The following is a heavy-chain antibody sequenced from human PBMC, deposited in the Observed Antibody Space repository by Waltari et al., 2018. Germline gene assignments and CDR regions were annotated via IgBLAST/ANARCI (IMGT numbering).Heavy chain of an antibody. CDR1: AFTFSDNW. J-gene: IGHJ4*02. D-gene: IGHD6-19*01. CDR2: MNSDATIK. CDR3: VRGSSGWYGTDF. Sequence: EVKLVESGGGFVQHGGSMILSCAASAFTFSDNWIHWVLQAPGKGLVWVSRMNSDATIKDYADSVKGRFTISRDNAENTLYLQMNSLRIEDTAIYYCVRGSSGWYGTDFWGQGTLVTVSS. V-gene: IGHV3-74*01.